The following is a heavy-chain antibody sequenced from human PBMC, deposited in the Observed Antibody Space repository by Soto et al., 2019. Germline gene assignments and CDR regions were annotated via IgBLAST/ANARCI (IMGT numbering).Heavy chain of an antibody. D-gene: IGHD6-6*01. CDR2: INHSGST. CDR1: GGSFSGFY. V-gene: IGHV4-34*01. J-gene: IGHJ6*03. Sequence: SETLSLTCAVYGGSFSGFYWSWIRQPPGKGLEWIGEINHSGSTNYNPSLKSRVTISVDTSKNQFSLKLSSVTAADTAVYYCARKRQLGPPFYYYYYMDVWGKGTTVTVSS. CDR3: ARKRQLGPPFYYYYYMDV.